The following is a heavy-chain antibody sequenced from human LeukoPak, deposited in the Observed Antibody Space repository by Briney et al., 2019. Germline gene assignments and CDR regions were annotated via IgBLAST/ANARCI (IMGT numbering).Heavy chain of an antibody. D-gene: IGHD3-22*01. Sequence: PSETLSLTCSVSGGSISSSSYYWGWIRQPPGKGLEWIGNMYYSGSTYYNPSLKSRVTISVDTSKNQFSLKLSSVTAADTAVYYCARLRLLPSPYYFDYWGQGTLVTVSS. CDR1: GGSISSSSYY. V-gene: IGHV4-39*01. CDR2: MYYSGST. CDR3: ARLRLLPSPYYFDY. J-gene: IGHJ4*02.